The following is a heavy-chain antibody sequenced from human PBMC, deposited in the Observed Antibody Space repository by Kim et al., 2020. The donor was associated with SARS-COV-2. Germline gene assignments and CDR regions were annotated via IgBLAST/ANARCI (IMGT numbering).Heavy chain of an antibody. CDR3: AKGLDTAIVFFDY. V-gene: IGHV3-23*01. D-gene: IGHD5-18*01. CDR1: GFTFSSYA. J-gene: IGHJ4*02. Sequence: GGSLRLSCAASGFTFSSYAMSWVRQAPGKGLEWVSSIGGSGGSTYYADSVKGRFTISRDNAKNTLYLQMNSLRAEDTAVYYCAKGLDTAIVFFDYWGQGTLVTVSS. CDR2: IGGSGGST.